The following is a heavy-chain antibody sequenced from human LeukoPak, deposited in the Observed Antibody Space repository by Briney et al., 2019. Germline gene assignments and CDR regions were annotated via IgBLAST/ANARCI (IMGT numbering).Heavy chain of an antibody. Sequence: GASAKVSCKVSGYTLTELSMHWVRQAPGKGLEWMGGFDPEDGETIYAQKFQGRVTMTEDTSTDTAYMELSSLRSVDTAVYYCATELRFLEWFSRYWGQGTLVTVSS. CDR3: ATELRFLEWFSRY. CDR2: FDPEDGET. V-gene: IGHV1-24*01. CDR1: GYTLTELS. J-gene: IGHJ4*02. D-gene: IGHD3-3*01.